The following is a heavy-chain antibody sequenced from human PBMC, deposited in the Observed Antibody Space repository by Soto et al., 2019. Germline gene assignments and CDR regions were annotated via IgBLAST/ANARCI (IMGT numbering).Heavy chain of an antibody. CDR2: IPQDGVDG. J-gene: IGHJ6*02. V-gene: IGHV3-7*03. Sequence: VGSLRLSCEVSGFTFSMYSMSWVRQSPGKGLEWVAKIPQDGVDGHYADSVKGRFIISRDNGKNSLHLQLNNLRAEDTAVYYCARDHLILPAHDFFYGSDVWGRGATVTVSS. CDR1: GFTFSMYS. CDR3: ARDHLILPAHDFFYGSDV. D-gene: IGHD2-21*02.